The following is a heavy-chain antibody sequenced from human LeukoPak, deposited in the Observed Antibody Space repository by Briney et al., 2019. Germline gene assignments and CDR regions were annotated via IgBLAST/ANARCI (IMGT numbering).Heavy chain of an antibody. D-gene: IGHD3-9*01. CDR3: AMTDRYAGRPFDY. CDR2: FDPEDGEDGET. CDR1: GYSLIEVA. Sequence: ASVKVSCKVSGYSLIEVAMHWVRQAPGKGLEWVGSFDPEDGEDGETHYAQKFQGRVTMTEDASTDTAYMELTSLSSEDTALYYCAMTDRYAGRPFDYWGQGTLVTASS. V-gene: IGHV1-24*01. J-gene: IGHJ4*02.